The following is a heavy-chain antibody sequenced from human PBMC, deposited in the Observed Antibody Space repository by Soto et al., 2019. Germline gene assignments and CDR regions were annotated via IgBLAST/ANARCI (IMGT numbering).Heavy chain of an antibody. J-gene: IGHJ4*02. CDR1: GGSFSNYY. CDR2: IYNSATT. V-gene: IGHV4-4*08. Sequence: QMQLQESGPGLVKASETLSLTCSVSGGSFSNYYWGWIRQAPGKGLEWIGSIYNSATTNYNPSLKSRVIISIESSKSQFPLRLNSVTVADSAVYYCASGAPSRYWGQGVLVTVSS. CDR3: ASGAPSRY. D-gene: IGHD4-17*01.